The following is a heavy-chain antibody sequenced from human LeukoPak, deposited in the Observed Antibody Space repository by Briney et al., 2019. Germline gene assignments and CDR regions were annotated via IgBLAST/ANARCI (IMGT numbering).Heavy chain of an antibody. CDR1: GFTVTNYG. D-gene: IGHD1-26*01. CDR3: ARGREVLDY. CDR2: INGRGDET. Sequence: GGSLRLSCAASGFTVTNYGMVWVRQAPGKGLEWVSSINGRGDETHHADSVKGRFTISRDNAKNSLYLQMNSLRAEDTGVYYCARGREVLDYWGQGTLVTVSS. V-gene: IGHV3-21*01. J-gene: IGHJ4*01.